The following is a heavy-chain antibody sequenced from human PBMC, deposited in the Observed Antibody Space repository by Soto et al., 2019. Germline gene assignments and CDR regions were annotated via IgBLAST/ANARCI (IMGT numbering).Heavy chain of an antibody. Sequence: SETLSLTCTVSGGSISSSSYYWGWIRQPPGKGLEWIGSIYYSGSTYYNPSLKSRVTISVDTSKNQFSLKLSSVTAADTAVYYWARATDCSSTSCWAGECDYWGQGTLVTVSS. V-gene: IGHV4-39*07. CDR2: IYYSGST. CDR1: GGSISSSSYY. D-gene: IGHD2-2*01. CDR3: ARATDCSSTSCWAGECDY. J-gene: IGHJ4*02.